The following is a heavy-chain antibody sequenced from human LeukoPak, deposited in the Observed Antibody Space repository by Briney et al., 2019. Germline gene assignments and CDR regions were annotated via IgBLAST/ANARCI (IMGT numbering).Heavy chain of an antibody. CDR1: GFTFSGYA. CDR3: AKPKMTTGNPHFDY. J-gene: IGHJ4*02. CDR2: ISGSGGST. V-gene: IGHV3-23*01. Sequence: PGGSLRLSCAASGFTFSGYALSWVRQAPGKGLEWVSTISGSGGSTYYADSVKGRFTISRDNSKNTLYLQMNSLRAEDTAVCYCAKPKMTTGNPHFDYWGQGTLVTVSS. D-gene: IGHD4-17*01.